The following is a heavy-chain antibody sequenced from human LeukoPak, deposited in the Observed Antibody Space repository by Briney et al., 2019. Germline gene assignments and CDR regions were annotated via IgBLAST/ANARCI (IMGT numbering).Heavy chain of an antibody. Sequence: GESLKISCKGSGYSFTSYWIGWVRQMPGKGLEWMGIIYPGDSDTTYSPSFQGQVTISADKSISTAYLQWGSLKASDTAMYYCASRSGRGLYGMDVWGLGTMVTVSS. CDR1: GYSFTSYW. V-gene: IGHV5-51*01. D-gene: IGHD2-15*01. CDR3: ASRSGRGLYGMDV. J-gene: IGHJ6*02. CDR2: IYPGDSDT.